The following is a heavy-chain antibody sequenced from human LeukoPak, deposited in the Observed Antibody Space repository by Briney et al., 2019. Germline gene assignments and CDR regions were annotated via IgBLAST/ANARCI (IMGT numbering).Heavy chain of an antibody. CDR2: ISYDGSNK. V-gene: IGHV3-30-3*01. CDR3: AKDRIAAARGAFDI. CDR1: GFSFSHFA. J-gene: IGHJ3*02. Sequence: PGRSLRLSCAASGFSFSHFAMHWVRQAPGKGLEWVAVISYDGSNKYYADAVKGRFTISRDNSQNTLYLQMNSLRAEDTAVYYCAKDRIAAARGAFDIWGQGTMVTVSS. D-gene: IGHD6-13*01.